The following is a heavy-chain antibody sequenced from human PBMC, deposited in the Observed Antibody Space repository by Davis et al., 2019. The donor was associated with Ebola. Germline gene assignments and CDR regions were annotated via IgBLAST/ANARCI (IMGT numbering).Heavy chain of an antibody. CDR1: GFTFSSYD. CDR2: ISSSGSTI. V-gene: IGHV3-48*03. CDR3: AKGRTIPLALDF. Sequence: PGGSLRLSCAASGFTFSSYDMNWVRQAPGKGLEWISYISSSGSTIYYANSVKGRFTISRDNAKNSLYLQMNSLRGEDTAFYYCAKGRTIPLALDFWGRGTLVTVSS. J-gene: IGHJ4*02. D-gene: IGHD2-2*02.